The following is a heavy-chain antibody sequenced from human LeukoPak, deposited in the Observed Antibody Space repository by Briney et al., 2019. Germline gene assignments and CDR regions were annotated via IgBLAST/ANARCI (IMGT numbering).Heavy chain of an antibody. CDR3: TRLIYCSSTSCYADY. CDR1: GFTFSSHA. V-gene: IGHV3-73*01. Sequence: PGGSLRLSCAASGFTFSSHAMSWVRQASGKGLEWVGRIRSKANSYATAYAASVKGRFTISRDDSKNTAYLQMNSLKTEDTAVYYCTRLIYCSSTSCYADYWGQGTLVTVSS. J-gene: IGHJ4*02. D-gene: IGHD2-2*01. CDR2: IRSKANSYAT.